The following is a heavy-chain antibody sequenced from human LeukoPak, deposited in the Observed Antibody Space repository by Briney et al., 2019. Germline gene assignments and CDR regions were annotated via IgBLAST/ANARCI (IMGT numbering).Heavy chain of an antibody. J-gene: IGHJ4*02. CDR1: GFTFDDYA. D-gene: IGHD3-22*01. Sequence: GGSLRLSCAASGFTFDDYAMHWGRQAPGKGLEWVSLISESGGSTYYAGSVKGRFTIYREHSKNSLYLQVNSLRTEDTAFYYGVKDTGRSGYYYGPVDYWGQGALVTVSS. CDR2: ISESGGST. CDR3: VKDTGRSGYYYGPVDY. V-gene: IGHV3-43*02.